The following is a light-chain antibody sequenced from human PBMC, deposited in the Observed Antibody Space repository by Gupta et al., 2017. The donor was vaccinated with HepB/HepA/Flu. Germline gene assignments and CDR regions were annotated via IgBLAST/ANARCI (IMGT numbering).Light chain of an antibody. Sequence: EIVMTQSPATLSVSPGERATLSCRASQSVSVNLAWSQLKPGQAPRVLIFRASSRATGVPARFTGSGSGTEFTLTISSLQSEDFALYYCQQSDSWPWTFGQGTKVEIK. CDR3: QQSDSWPWT. CDR1: QSVSVN. J-gene: IGKJ1*01. CDR2: RAS. V-gene: IGKV3-15*01.